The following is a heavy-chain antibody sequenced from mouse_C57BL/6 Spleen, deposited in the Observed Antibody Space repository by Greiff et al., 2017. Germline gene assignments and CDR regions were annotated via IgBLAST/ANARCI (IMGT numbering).Heavy chain of an antibody. D-gene: IGHD2-2*01. CDR3: ARLMVTTGYWYFDV. V-gene: IGHV7-3*01. CDR2: IRNKANGYTT. Sequence: EVQRVESGGGLVQPGGSLSLSCAASGFTFTDYYMSWVRQPPGKALEWLGFIRNKANGYTTEYSASVKGRFTISRDNSQSILYLQMNALRAEDSATYYCARLMVTTGYWYFDVWGTGTTVTVSS. J-gene: IGHJ1*03. CDR1: GFTFTDYY.